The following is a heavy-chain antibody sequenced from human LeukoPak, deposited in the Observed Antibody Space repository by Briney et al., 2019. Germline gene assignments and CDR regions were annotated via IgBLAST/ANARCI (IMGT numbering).Heavy chain of an antibody. V-gene: IGHV3-23*01. CDR1: GFTFSSYA. Sequence: GGSLRLSRAASGFTFSSYAMSWVRQVPGKGLQWVSTISGSGGSTYYADSVKGRFTISRDNSKNTLYLQMNSLRAEDTAVYYCARRPGLERYYFDYWGQGTLVTVSS. J-gene: IGHJ4*02. CDR3: ARRPGLERYYFDY. D-gene: IGHD1-1*01. CDR2: ISGSGGST.